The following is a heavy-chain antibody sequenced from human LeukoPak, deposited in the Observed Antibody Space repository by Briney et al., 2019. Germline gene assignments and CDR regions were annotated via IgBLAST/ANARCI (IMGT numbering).Heavy chain of an antibody. CDR3: AGDDVVERALVPSEY. Sequence: GGSLRLSCAASGFTFTNYSMNWVRQAPGKGLEWVSHICGGSSIKYNPDSVRGGFTIPRTNAKKSLYLKMKSLRADATAVYYCAGDDVVERALVPSEYWGPGTLV. CDR2: ICGGSSIK. V-gene: IGHV3-48*01. D-gene: IGHD2-15*01. CDR1: GFTFTNYS. J-gene: IGHJ4*02.